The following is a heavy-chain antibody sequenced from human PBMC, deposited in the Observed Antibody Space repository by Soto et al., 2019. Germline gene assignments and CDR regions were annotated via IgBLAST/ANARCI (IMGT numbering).Heavy chain of an antibody. CDR2: MYHSGST. J-gene: IGHJ5*02. CDR3: ARGANQNWFDA. Sequence: SETLSHTCGVSGGSIRNGGYSLSWVRQPPGKGLEWIGYMYHSGSTYYNPSLKSRVTISVDRSKNQFSLNLTSVTAADTAVYYCARGANQNWFDAWGQGTLVTVSS. CDR1: GGSIRNGGYS. V-gene: IGHV4-30-2*01.